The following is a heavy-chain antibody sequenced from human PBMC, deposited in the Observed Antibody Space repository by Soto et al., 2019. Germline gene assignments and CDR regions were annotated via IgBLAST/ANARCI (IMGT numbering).Heavy chain of an antibody. D-gene: IGHD3-22*01. CDR3: AKTLYYDSRGGNWFDP. J-gene: IGHJ5*02. V-gene: IGHV1-69*13. CDR1: GGTFSSYA. CDR2: IIPIFGTA. Sequence: GASVKVSCKASGGTFSSYAISWVRQAPGQGLEWMGGIIPIFGTANYAQKFQGRVTITADESTSTAYMELSSLRSEDTAVYYCAKTLYYDSRGGNWFDPWGQGTLVTVSS.